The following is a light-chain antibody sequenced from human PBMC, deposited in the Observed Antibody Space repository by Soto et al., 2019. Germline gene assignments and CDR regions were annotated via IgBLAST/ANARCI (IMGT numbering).Light chain of an antibody. V-gene: IGLV1-44*01. CDR2: SNN. CDR3: AAWDASLYGPV. CDR1: SSNIGSNP. J-gene: IGLJ2*01. Sequence: QAVVTQPPSASGTPGQRVTISCSGSSSNIGSNPVIWYQQLPGTAPKLLMYSNNQRPSGVPDRFSGSKSGTSASLAISGLQSEDEAEYHCAAWDASLYGPVFGGGTKLPVL.